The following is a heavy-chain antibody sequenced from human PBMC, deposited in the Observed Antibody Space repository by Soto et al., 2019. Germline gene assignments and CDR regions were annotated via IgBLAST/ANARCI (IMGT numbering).Heavy chain of an antibody. V-gene: IGHV3-33*01. CDR3: AREMNSGGVGATIRANDAFDI. CDR1: GFTFSSYG. J-gene: IGHJ3*02. CDR2: IWYDGSNK. Sequence: PGGSLRLSCAASGFTFSSYGMHWVRQAPGKGLEWVAVIWYDGSNKYYADSVKGRFTISRDNSKNTLYLQMNSLRAEDTAVYYCAREMNSGGVGATIRANDAFDIWGQGTMVTVSS. D-gene: IGHD1-26*01.